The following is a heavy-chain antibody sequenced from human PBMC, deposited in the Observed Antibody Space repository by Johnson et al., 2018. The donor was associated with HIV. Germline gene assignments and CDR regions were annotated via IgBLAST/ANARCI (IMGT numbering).Heavy chain of an antibody. J-gene: IGHJ3*02. CDR3: SRHSPRGYIGYDAFDI. V-gene: IGHV3-7*03. D-gene: IGHD5-12*01. Sequence: VQLVESGGGSVQPGGSLRLSCAASGFTFSSYWMIWVRQAPGKGLEWVANIKQDGSEKSYVDSVKGRFTVSRDNAKNSLDLQMSSLGPEDTAVYYCSRHSPRGYIGYDAFDIWGQGTVVTVSS. CDR2: IKQDGSEK. CDR1: GFTFSSYW.